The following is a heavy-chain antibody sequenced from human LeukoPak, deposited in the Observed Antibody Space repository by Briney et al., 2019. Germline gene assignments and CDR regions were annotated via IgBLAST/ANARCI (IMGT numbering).Heavy chain of an antibody. CDR3: ARGYYDFWSGYYTDFDY. Sequence: PGGSLRLSXAASGFTFSSYSMNWVRQAPGKGLEWVSYISSSSSTIYYADSVKGRFTISRDNAKNSLYLQMNSLRAEDTAVYYCARGYYDFWSGYYTDFDYWGQGTLVTVSS. CDR1: GFTFSSYS. V-gene: IGHV3-48*01. J-gene: IGHJ4*02. D-gene: IGHD3-3*01. CDR2: ISSSSSTI.